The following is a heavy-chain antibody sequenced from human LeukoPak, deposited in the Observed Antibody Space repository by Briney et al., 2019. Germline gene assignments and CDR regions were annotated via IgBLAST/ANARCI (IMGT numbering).Heavy chain of an antibody. CDR1: GGSLISTGYY. Sequence: SETLSLTCTVSGGSLISTGYYWGWIRQPPGKTLEWIGSIYYSGSTYYTPSLKSRVTVSVDTSKNQFSLRLSSVTAADTAVYYCARSIGDLQVVDAFDIWGQGTMVTVSS. D-gene: IGHD4-17*01. J-gene: IGHJ3*02. CDR2: IYYSGST. V-gene: IGHV4-39*07. CDR3: ARSIGDLQVVDAFDI.